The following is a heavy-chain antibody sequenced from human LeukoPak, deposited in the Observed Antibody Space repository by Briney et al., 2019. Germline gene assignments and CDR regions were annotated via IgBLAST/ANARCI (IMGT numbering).Heavy chain of an antibody. V-gene: IGHV4-34*01. J-gene: IGHJ5*02. CDR1: GGSFSGYY. Sequence: SETLSLTCAVYGGSFSGYYWSWIRQPPGKGLEWIGEINHSGSTNYNPSLKSRGTISVDTSKNQFSLKLSSVTAADTAVYYCARGKSNRGTYNWFDPWGQGTLVTVSS. CDR3: ARGKSNRGTYNWFDP. CDR2: INHSGST. D-gene: IGHD1-14*01.